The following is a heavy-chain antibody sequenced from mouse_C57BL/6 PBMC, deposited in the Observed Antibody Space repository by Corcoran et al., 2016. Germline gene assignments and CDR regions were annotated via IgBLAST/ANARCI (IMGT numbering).Heavy chain of an antibody. CDR2: INPNNGGT. CDR1: GYTFTDYY. D-gene: IGHD1-1*02. Sequence: EVQLQQSGPELVKPGASVKISCKASGYTFTDYYMNWVKQSHGKSLEWIGDINPNNGGTSYNQKFKGKATLTVDKSYSTAYMELRSLTSEDSAVYYCARRWPYAMDYWGQGTSVTVSS. CDR3: ARRWPYAMDY. V-gene: IGHV1-26*01. J-gene: IGHJ4*01.